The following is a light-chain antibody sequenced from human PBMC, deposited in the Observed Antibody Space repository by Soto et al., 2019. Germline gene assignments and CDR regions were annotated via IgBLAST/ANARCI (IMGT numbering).Light chain of an antibody. CDR1: QSISSW. CDR2: KAS. Sequence: DIHIARFPSTPAASVGGRGPLPCRASQSISSWLAWYQQKPGKAPKLLIYKASSLESGVPSRFSGSGSGTEFTLTISSLQPDDFAAYYCQQYNSYWTFGQGTKVDIK. J-gene: IGKJ1*01. CDR3: QQYNSYWT. V-gene: IGKV1-5*03.